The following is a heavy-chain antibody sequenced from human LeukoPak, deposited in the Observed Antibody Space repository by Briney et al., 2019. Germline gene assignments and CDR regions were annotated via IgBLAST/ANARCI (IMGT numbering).Heavy chain of an antibody. CDR1: GGSFSDTY. CDR3: AGGHRNWLLSWFDP. J-gene: IGHJ5*02. Sequence: PSETLSLTCAVYGGSFSDTYWSWIRPPPGRGLEGIGEVNDDGSTNYNPSLTSRVTISIDTSKNQFSLSLSSVTAADTAVYYCAGGHRNWLLSWFDPWGRGTLVTVSS. D-gene: IGHD3-9*01. CDR2: VNDDGST. V-gene: IGHV4-34*01.